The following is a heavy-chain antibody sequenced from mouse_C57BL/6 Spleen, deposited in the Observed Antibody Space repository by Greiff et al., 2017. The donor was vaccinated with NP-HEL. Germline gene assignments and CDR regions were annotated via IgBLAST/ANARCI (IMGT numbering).Heavy chain of an antibody. J-gene: IGHJ4*01. CDR3: ARGGFYYAMDY. CDR2: IYPRSGNT. Sequence: QVQLQQSGAELARPGASVKLSCKASGYTFTSYGISWVKQRTGQGLEWIGEIYPRSGNTYYNEKFKGKATLTAEKSSSTAYMELRSLTSEDSAVYFCARGGFYYAMDYWGQGTSVTVSS. V-gene: IGHV1-81*01. CDR1: GYTFTSYG.